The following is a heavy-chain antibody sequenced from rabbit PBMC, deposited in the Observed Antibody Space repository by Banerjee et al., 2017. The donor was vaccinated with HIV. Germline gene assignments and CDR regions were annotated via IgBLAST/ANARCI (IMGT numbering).Heavy chain of an antibody. CDR2: INTGSGST. CDR3: AGLCGNRGYGSFNL. CDR1: GFSLSSNYN. D-gene: IGHD6-1*01. V-gene: IGHV1S40*01. J-gene: IGHJ4*01. Sequence: QSLEESGGDLVKPGASLTLTCTASGFSLSSNYNMCWVRQSPVRGLEWIVCINTGSGSTWYASWAKGRFTISKTSSTTVIRHMPSLTAADTASFFCAGLCGNRGYGSFNLWGPGTLVTVS.